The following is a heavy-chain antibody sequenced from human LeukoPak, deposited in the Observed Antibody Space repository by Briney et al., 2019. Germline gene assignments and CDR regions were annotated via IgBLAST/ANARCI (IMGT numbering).Heavy chain of an antibody. D-gene: IGHD2-21*02. Sequence: GGSLRLSCAASGLTFSSYSMNWVRQAPGKGLEWVSAISGSGGSTYYADSVKGRFTISRDNSKNTLYLQMNSLRAEDTAVYYCAKDIVVVTAIPSDAFDIWGQGTMVTVSS. CDR3: AKDIVVVTAIPSDAFDI. V-gene: IGHV3-23*01. J-gene: IGHJ3*02. CDR1: GLTFSSYS. CDR2: ISGSGGST.